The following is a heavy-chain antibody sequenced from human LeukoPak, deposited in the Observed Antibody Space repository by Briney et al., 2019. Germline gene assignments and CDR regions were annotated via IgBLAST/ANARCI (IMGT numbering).Heavy chain of an antibody. J-gene: IGHJ4*02. V-gene: IGHV3-23*01. CDR1: GFTFITYA. CDR3: AKDLSWVGVTYFDY. Sequence: PGGSLRLSCAASGFTFITYAMTWVRQAPGKGLEWVSAISGSDGSTYYADSVKGRFTISRDNSKNTLYLQMNSLRAEDTAVYYCAKDLSWVGVTYFDYWGQGTLVTVSS. CDR2: ISGSDGST. D-gene: IGHD1-26*01.